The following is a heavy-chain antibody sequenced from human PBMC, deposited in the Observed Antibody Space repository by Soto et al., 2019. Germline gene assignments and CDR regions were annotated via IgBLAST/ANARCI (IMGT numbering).Heavy chain of an antibody. J-gene: IGHJ2*01. D-gene: IGHD6-19*01. Sequence: SETLSLTCTVSGGSIRGYYWSWIRQPPGKGLEWIGYIHYNGNTDYNPSLKSRVTISVDPSKNQFSLSLTSVTAADTALYYCARENGWSGYFDLWGPGTLVTVSS. CDR1: GGSIRGYY. CDR3: ARENGWSGYFDL. CDR2: IHYNGNT. V-gene: IGHV4-59*01.